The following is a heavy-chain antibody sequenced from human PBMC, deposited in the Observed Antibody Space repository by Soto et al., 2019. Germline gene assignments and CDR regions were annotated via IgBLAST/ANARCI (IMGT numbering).Heavy chain of an antibody. D-gene: IGHD6-19*01. Sequence: PGGSLRLSCAASGFTFSSFGMHWVRQAPGKGLEWVAVTSYDGSNKYYADSVKGRFTISRDNSKKMLYLQMNSLRAEDTAVYYCAKDAYSSGRNWFDPWRQGTLVTVSS. V-gene: IGHV3-30*18. CDR2: TSYDGSNK. J-gene: IGHJ5*02. CDR1: GFTFSSFG. CDR3: AKDAYSSGRNWFDP.